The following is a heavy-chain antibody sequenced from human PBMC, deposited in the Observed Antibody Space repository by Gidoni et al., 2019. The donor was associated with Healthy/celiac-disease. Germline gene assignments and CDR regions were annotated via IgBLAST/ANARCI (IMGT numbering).Heavy chain of an antibody. CDR3: ASQYYDSSGYYPLCAVDI. V-gene: IGHV3-66*04. CDR1: CFTVSSTY. Sequence: DVQLVESGGGLVQPGWSLSFSCAASCFTVSSTYMSWVSQAPGKGLEWVSVIYSGGSTYYADSVKGRFTISRDNSKNTLYLQMNSLRDEDTAGDYCASQYYDSSGYYPLCAVDIWGQGTMVTVSS. CDR2: IYSGGST. J-gene: IGHJ3*02. D-gene: IGHD3-22*01.